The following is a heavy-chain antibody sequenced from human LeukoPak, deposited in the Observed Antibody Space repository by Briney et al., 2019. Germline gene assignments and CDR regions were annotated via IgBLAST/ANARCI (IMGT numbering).Heavy chain of an antibody. D-gene: IGHD1-7*01. V-gene: IGHV3-11*01. Sequence: GGSLRLSGAASGFTFSDYAMSWIRQAPGQGLEWVSYISRSGDTIDYADSVKGRFSISRDNAKNSLYLQMNSLRAEDTAVYYCAGYHWNSGVVYWGQGTLVTVSS. J-gene: IGHJ4*02. CDR1: GFTFSDYA. CDR3: AGYHWNSGVVY. CDR2: ISRSGDTI.